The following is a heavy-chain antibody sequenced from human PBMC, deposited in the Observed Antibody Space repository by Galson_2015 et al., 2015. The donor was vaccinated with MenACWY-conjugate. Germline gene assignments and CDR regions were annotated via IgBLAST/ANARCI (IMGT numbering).Heavy chain of an antibody. Sequence: SLRLSCAASGFTFTGYEFNWVRQAPGKGLEWLSYIRKSESGSPIYYADSVKGRFTISRDNIKKSLFLEMNSLRAWYTGVYYCARVGTWIHQYFYYMDVWGKGTTVTVSS. D-gene: IGHD5-18*01. CDR1: GFTFTGYE. CDR3: ARVGTWIHQYFYYMDV. J-gene: IGHJ6*03. V-gene: IGHV3-48*03. CDR2: IRKSESGSPI.